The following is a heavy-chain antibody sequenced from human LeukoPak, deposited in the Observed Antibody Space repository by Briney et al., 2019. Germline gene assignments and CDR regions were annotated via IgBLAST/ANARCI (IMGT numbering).Heavy chain of an antibody. D-gene: IGHD3-3*01. Sequence: SQTLSLTCTVSGGSLSSGGYYWSWIRQHPGKGLEWIGYIYYSGSTYYNPSLKSRVTISVDTSKNQFSLKLSSVTAADTAVYYCASRRFLEWLLYDYWGQGTLVTVSS. CDR1: GGSLSSGGYY. V-gene: IGHV4-31*03. CDR3: ASRRFLEWLLYDY. CDR2: IYYSGST. J-gene: IGHJ4*02.